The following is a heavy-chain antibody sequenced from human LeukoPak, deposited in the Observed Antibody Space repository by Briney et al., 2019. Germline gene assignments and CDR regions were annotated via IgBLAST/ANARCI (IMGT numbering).Heavy chain of an antibody. J-gene: IGHJ4*02. CDR1: GFTFSSYS. CDR3: AKDLGESSQ. Sequence: PTGGSLRLSCAASGFTFSSYSMNWVRQAPGKGLEWVSAISGSGDSTYYADSVKGRFTISRDNSKNTLYLQMNSLRAEDTAVYYCAKDLGESSQWGQGTLVTVSS. V-gene: IGHV3-23*01. D-gene: IGHD3-10*01. CDR2: ISGSGDST.